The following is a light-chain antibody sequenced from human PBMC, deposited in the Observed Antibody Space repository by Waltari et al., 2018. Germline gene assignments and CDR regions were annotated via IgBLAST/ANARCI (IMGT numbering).Light chain of an antibody. V-gene: IGLV2-14*01. CDR1: SSDAGSYNY. CDR3: SSYSISSTLV. J-gene: IGLJ3*02. CDR2: EVS. Sequence: QSALTQPASVSGSPGQSITISCTGTSSDAGSYNYVSWYQQHPGKAPKLMIYEVSNRPSGVSNRFSGSKSGNTASLTISGLQAEDEADYYCSSYSISSTLVFGGGTSLTVL.